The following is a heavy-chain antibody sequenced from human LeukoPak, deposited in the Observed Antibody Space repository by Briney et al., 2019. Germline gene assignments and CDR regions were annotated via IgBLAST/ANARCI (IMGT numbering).Heavy chain of an antibody. J-gene: IGHJ6*02. V-gene: IGHV3-21*01. CDR3: AREDAVPASSYGMDV. Sequence: GGSLRLSCAASGFTFSSYSMNWVRQAPGKGLEWVSSISSSSSYIYYADSVKGRFTISRDNAKNSLYLQMNSLRAEDTAVYYCAREDAVPASSYGMDVWGQGTTVTVSS. D-gene: IGHD2-2*01. CDR1: GFTFSSYS. CDR2: ISSSSSYI.